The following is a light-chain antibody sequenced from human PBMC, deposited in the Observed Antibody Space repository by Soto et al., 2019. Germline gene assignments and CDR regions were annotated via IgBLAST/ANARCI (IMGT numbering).Light chain of an antibody. Sequence: DIKMTQSPSTLSATEGDRVTITCRASQSISGWLAWYQQKPGKAPKLLIYKASTLESGVPSNFSGSGSGTDFTLTISSLQPEDFATYYCQQSYSTPRTFGQGTKVDI. V-gene: IGKV1-5*03. CDR3: QQSYSTPRT. CDR1: QSISGW. J-gene: IGKJ1*01. CDR2: KAS.